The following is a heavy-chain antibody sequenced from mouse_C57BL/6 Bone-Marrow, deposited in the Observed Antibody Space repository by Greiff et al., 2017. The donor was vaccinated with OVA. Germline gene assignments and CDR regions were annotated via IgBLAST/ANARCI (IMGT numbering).Heavy chain of an antibody. D-gene: IGHD2-5*01. Sequence: VQLQQSGPELVKPGASVKISCKASGYSFTGYYMNWVKQSPEKSLEWIGEINPSTGGTTYNQKFKAKATLTVDKSSSTAYMQLKSLTSEDSAVYYCARCYSNYGFPYFDYWGQGTTLTVSS. V-gene: IGHV1-42*01. CDR1: GYSFTGYY. J-gene: IGHJ2*01. CDR3: ARCYSNYGFPYFDY. CDR2: INPSTGGT.